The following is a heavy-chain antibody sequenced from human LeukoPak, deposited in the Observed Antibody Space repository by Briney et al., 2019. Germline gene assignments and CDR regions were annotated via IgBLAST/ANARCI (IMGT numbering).Heavy chain of an antibody. CDR2: ISPSSSSI. CDR3: ARGPEWAPGVSDH. CDR1: GFTFSNCN. Sequence: GGSLRLSCAASGFTFSNCNMNWVRHAPGKGLEWVSSISPSSSSIYYADSVKGRFTISRDNAKNSLYLQMNSLRAEDTAVYYCARGPEWAPGVSDHWGQGALVTVSS. D-gene: IGHD3-3*01. V-gene: IGHV3-21*01. J-gene: IGHJ4*02.